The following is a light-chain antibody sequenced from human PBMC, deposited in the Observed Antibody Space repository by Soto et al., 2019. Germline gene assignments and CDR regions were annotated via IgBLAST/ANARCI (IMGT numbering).Light chain of an antibody. J-gene: IGKJ1*01. V-gene: IGKV1-5*03. CDR2: KAS. CDR3: QQYNTYQRT. CDR1: QSISFW. Sequence: DIQMTQSPSTLSASVGDRVTITCRASQSISFWLAWYQQKPGRAPKLLIYKASSLESGVPSRFSGSGSGTEFTLTISSLQPDDFATYYCQQYNTYQRTFGQGTKVEIK.